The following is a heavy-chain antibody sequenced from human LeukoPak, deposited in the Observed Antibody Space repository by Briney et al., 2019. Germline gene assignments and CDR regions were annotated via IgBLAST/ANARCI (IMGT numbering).Heavy chain of an antibody. CDR1: GFTFSSYW. J-gene: IGHJ4*02. D-gene: IGHD3-22*01. CDR2: IKQDGSEK. CDR3: AKDSGAYSAYIDY. V-gene: IGHV3-7*03. Sequence: GGSLRLSCAASGFTFSSYWMSWVRQAPGKGLEWVANIKQDGSEKYYVDSVKGRFTISRDNAKNTLYLQMNNLRAEDTAVYYCAKDSGAYSAYIDYWGQGTLVTVSS.